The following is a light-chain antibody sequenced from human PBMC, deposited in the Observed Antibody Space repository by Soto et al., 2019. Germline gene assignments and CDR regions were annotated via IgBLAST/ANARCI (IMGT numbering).Light chain of an antibody. CDR1: QSVTSNY. CDR2: GAS. CDR3: QQYASSPWT. Sequence: EIVLTQSPGTLSLSPGERATLSCRAIQSVTSNYLAWYQQKPGQAPSLLIYGASARAAGIPDRFSGSGTGTDFALTISGLEPEDFAVYFCQQYASSPWTFGQGTKVEIK. J-gene: IGKJ1*01. V-gene: IGKV3-20*01.